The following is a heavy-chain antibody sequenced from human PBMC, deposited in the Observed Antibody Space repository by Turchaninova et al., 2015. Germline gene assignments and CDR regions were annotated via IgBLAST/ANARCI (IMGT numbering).Heavy chain of an antibody. CDR3: ARPPPGYCGWISCPSXWYFXL. V-gene: IGHV4-4*02. Sequence: GPGLVKPSGTLSLTCAVSGGSISSSNWWSWVRQPPGKGLEWIGEIDHSGSINYNPSLKSRVTISVDKSKNQFSLKLSSVTAADKAVYYCARPPPGYCGWISCPSXWYFXLWGRGXLVTVSS. CDR2: IDHSGSI. CDR1: GGSISSSNW. J-gene: IGHJ2*01. D-gene: IGHD2-2*01.